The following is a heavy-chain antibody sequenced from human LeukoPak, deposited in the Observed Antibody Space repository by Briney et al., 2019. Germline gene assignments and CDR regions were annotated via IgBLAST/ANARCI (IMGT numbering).Heavy chain of an antibody. D-gene: IGHD3-22*01. CDR2: IYHSGST. CDR1: GGSISSYY. V-gene: IGHV4-38-2*02. J-gene: IGHJ4*02. CDR3: ATGYYYDSLPYFDY. Sequence: SETLSLTCTVSGGSISSYYWGWIRQPPGKGLEWIGSIYHSGSTYYNPSLKSRVTISVDTSKNQFSLKLSSVTAADTAVYYCATGYYYDSLPYFDYWGQGTLVTVSS.